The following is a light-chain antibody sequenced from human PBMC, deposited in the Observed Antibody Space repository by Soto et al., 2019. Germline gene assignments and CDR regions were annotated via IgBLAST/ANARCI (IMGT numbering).Light chain of an antibody. CDR2: DVS. J-gene: IGLJ1*01. V-gene: IGLV2-11*01. Sequence: QSVLTQPRSVSGSPGQSVTTSCTGTSSDVGGYNYVSWYQQHPGKAPKLMIYDVSQRPPGVPDRLSGSKSGNTASLTISGLQAEDEADYYCCSYAGSYTLYVFGTGTKVTVL. CDR3: CSYAGSYTLYV. CDR1: SSDVGGYNY.